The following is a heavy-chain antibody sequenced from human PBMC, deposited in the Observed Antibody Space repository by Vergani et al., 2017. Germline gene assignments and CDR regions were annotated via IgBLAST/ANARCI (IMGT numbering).Heavy chain of an antibody. CDR1: GYTFSHYY. D-gene: IGHD3-9*01. J-gene: IGHJ4*02. V-gene: IGHV1-46*03. CDR3: ARGDYGILTGYRY. CDR2: INPSGGHT. Sequence: QVQVVQSGAEVKKSGASVKVSCKTSGYTFSHYYMHWVRQAPGQRLEWMGIINPSGGHTNYAQKLQGRVTMTRDTSTSTVYMELSSLRSEDTAIYYCARGDYGILTGYRYWGQGTLVTVSA.